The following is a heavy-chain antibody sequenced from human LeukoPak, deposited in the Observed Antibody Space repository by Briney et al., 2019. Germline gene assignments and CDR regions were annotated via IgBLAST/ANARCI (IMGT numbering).Heavy chain of an antibody. V-gene: IGHV1-2*02. CDR2: INPNSGGT. D-gene: IGHD6-13*01. CDR1: GYTFTGYY. J-gene: IGHJ4*02. CDR3: ATHMTGYSSSWYFSAPTN. Sequence: AASVKVSCKASGYTFTGYYMHWVRQAPGQGLEWMGWINPNSGGTNYAQKFQGRVTMTRDTSISTAYMELSRLRSDDTAVYYCATHMTGYSSSWYFSAPTNWGQGTLVTVSS.